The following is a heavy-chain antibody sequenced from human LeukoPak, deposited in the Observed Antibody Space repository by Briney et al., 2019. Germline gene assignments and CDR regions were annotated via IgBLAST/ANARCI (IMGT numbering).Heavy chain of an antibody. Sequence: ASVKVSCKASGYTFTSYGISWVRQAPGQGLEWMGWISAYNGNTNYAQKLQGRVTMTTDTSTSTAYMELRSLRSDDTAVYYCARQGYDILTGYYSAPEDVWGQGTTVTASS. CDR1: GYTFTSYG. V-gene: IGHV1-18*01. CDR3: ARQGYDILTGYYSAPEDV. J-gene: IGHJ6*02. CDR2: ISAYNGNT. D-gene: IGHD3-9*01.